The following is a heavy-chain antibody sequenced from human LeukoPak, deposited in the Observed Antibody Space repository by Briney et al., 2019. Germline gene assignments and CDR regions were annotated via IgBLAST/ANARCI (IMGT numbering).Heavy chain of an antibody. V-gene: IGHV3-53*01. D-gene: IGHD3-10*01. J-gene: IGHJ4*02. CDR1: GFTVSSNY. CDR3: ARDTLILVRGVSPSGY. CDR2: IYSGGST. Sequence: PGGSLRLSCAASGFTVSSNYMSWVRQAPGKGLEWVSVIYSGGSTYYADSVKGRFTISRDNSKNTLYLQMNSLRAEDTAVYYCARDTLILVRGVSPSGYWGQGTLVTVSS.